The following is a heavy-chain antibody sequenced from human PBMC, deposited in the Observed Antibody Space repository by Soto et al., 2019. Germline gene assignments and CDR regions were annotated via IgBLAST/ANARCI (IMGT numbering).Heavy chain of an antibody. Sequence: ASVKVSCRGFGYSFMKYGINWVRQAPGQGLEWVGWISPYSGYTHSAQKFHGRLTLTTDTAASTAYMELRILRSADTALYYCAREASVLIPAAQPSRFDSWGQGTLVTAPQ. V-gene: IGHV1-18*01. CDR3: AREASVLIPAAQPSRFDS. CDR2: ISPYSGYT. J-gene: IGHJ4*02. CDR1: GYSFMKYG. D-gene: IGHD2-2*01.